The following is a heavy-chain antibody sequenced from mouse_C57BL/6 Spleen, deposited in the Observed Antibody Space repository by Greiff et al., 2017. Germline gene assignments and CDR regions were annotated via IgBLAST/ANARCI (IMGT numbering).Heavy chain of an antibody. CDR1: GFNIKDDY. J-gene: IGHJ4*01. Sequence: EVQLQQSGAELVRPGASVKLSCTASGFNIKDDYMHWVKQRPEQGLEWIGWIDPENGDTEYASKFQGKATITADTSSNTAYLQLSSLTSEDTAVYYFTTDYDYDEGHYYARDYWGQGTSVTVSS. D-gene: IGHD2-4*01. CDR2: IDPENGDT. CDR3: TTDYDYDEGHYYARDY. V-gene: IGHV14-4*01.